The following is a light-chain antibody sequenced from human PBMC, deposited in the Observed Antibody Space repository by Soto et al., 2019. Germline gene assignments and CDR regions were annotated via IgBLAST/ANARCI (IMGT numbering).Light chain of an antibody. Sequence: DIQMTQSPSSLSASVGDRVTITCRASQSISSYLNWYQQKPGKAPKLLIYAASSLQSGVPSRFSGSGSGTDFTLTISSLQPEAFATYYCQQSYRTPERWTVGQGTKMEIK. CDR3: QQSYRTPERWT. J-gene: IGKJ1*01. CDR1: QSISSY. CDR2: AAS. V-gene: IGKV1-39*01.